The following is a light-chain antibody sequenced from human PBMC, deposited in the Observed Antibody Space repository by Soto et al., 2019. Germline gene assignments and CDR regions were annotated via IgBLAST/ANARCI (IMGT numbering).Light chain of an antibody. CDR3: QKYNGARWT. CDR1: QGFSNY. CDR2: AAS. V-gene: IGKV1-27*01. Sequence: DPQMTQSPSSLSASVGDRVTITCRASQGFSNYLAWYQQKPGKVPKLLIYAASSLQSGVPSRFSGSGSGTDFTLTITSLQPEDVATYYCQKYNGARWTFGQGTKVEIK. J-gene: IGKJ1*01.